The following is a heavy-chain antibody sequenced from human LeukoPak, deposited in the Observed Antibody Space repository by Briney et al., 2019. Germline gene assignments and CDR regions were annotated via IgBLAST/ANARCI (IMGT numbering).Heavy chain of an antibody. CDR2: IYYSGSS. J-gene: IGHJ3*02. V-gene: IGHV4-61*01. CDR3: ARYNAGYSGSYLDAFDI. Sequence: PSQTLSLTCTVSGGSISSGSYYWSWIRQPPGKGLEWIGEIYYSGSSNYNPSLKSRVTISVDTSKNQFSLKLNSVTAADTAVYYCARYNAGYSGSYLDAFDIWGQGTMVTVSS. CDR1: GGSISSGSYY. D-gene: IGHD1-26*01.